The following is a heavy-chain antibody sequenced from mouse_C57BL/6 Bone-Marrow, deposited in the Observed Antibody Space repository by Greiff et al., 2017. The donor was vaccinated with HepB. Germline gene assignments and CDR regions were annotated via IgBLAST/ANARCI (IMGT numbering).Heavy chain of an antibody. V-gene: IGHV1-55*01. CDR1: GYTFTSYW. CDR3: AREELLRFDV. Sequence: QVQLQQPGAELVKPGASVKMSCKASGYTFTSYWITWVKQRPGQGLEWIGDIYPGSGSTNYNEKFKSKATLTVDKSSSTAYMQLSSLTSADSAVYYCAREELLRFDVWGTGTTVTVSS. D-gene: IGHD1-1*01. CDR2: IYPGSGST. J-gene: IGHJ1*03.